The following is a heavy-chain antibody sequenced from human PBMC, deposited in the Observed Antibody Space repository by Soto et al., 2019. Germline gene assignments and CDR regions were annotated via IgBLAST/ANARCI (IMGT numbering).Heavy chain of an antibody. V-gene: IGHV1-69*02. J-gene: IGHJ6*02. CDR3: AREDIVVVVAATHYYYGMDV. CDR2: IIPILGIA. D-gene: IGHD2-15*01. CDR1: GGTFSSYT. Sequence: QVQLVQSGAEVKKPGSSVKVSCKASGGTFSSYTISWVRQAPGQGLEWMGRIIPILGIANYAQKFQGRVTITADKPTSTADMELSSLRSEDTAVYYCAREDIVVVVAATHYYYGMDVWGQGTTVTVSS.